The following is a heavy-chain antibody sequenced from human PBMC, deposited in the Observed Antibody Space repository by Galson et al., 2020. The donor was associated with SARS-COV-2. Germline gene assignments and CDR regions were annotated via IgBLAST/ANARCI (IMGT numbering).Heavy chain of an antibody. D-gene: IGHD3-22*01. Sequence: GGSLRLSCAASGFTFSSYYMNWVRQAPGKGLEWVSSISGGSSFISYADSVKGRFTMSSDNAKNSLYLQMNSLRAEDTAVYYCAKVGRGYAVYDLEDWGQGTLVTVSS. J-gene: IGHJ4*02. CDR1: GFTFSSYY. V-gene: IGHV3-21*01. CDR3: AKVGRGYAVYDLED. CDR2: ISGGSSFI.